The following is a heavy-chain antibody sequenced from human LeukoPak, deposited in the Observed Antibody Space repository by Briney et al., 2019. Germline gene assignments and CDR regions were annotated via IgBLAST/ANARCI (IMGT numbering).Heavy chain of an antibody. V-gene: IGHV4-59*08. CDR1: GGSISSYY. D-gene: IGHD3-16*01. J-gene: IGHJ3*02. CDR3: ARLRLGVGSAFDI. Sequence: SETLSLTCTVSGGSISSYYWSWIRRPPGKGLEWIGYIYYSGSTNYNPSLKSRVTISVDTSKNQFSLQLSSVTAADTAVYYCARLRLGVGSAFDIWGQGTMVTVSS. CDR2: IYYSGST.